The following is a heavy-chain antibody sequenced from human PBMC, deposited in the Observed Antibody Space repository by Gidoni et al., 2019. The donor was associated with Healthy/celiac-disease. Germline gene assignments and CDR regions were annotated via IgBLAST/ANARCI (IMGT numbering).Heavy chain of an antibody. CDR1: GGSFSGYY. D-gene: IGHD4-17*01. Sequence: QVQLQQWGAGLLKPSETLSLTCAVYGGSFSGYYWSWIRQPPGKGLEWIGEINHSGSTNYNPSLKSRVTISVDTSKNQFSLKLSSVTAADTAVYYCAGGTRAYGDYRWAGSYYFDYWGQGTLVTVSS. CDR2: INHSGST. CDR3: AGGTRAYGDYRWAGSYYFDY. V-gene: IGHV4-34*01. J-gene: IGHJ4*02.